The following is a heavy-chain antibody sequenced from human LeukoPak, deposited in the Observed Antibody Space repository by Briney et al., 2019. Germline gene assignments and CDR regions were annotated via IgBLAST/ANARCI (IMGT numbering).Heavy chain of an antibody. D-gene: IGHD3-22*01. J-gene: IGHJ4*02. CDR1: GFTFSSYA. Sequence: GGPLRLSCAASGFTFSSYAMSWVRQAPGKGLEWVSAISGSGGSTYYADSVKGRFTISRDNSKNTLYLQMNSLRAEDTAVYYCAKDQDDSSGYYYASSDYWGQGTLVTVSS. CDR2: ISGSGGST. CDR3: AKDQDDSSGYYYASSDY. V-gene: IGHV3-23*01.